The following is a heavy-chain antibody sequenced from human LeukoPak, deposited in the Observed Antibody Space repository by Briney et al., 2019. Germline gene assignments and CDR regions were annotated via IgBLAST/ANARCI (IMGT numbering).Heavy chain of an antibody. D-gene: IGHD1-26*01. CDR2: IYSGGST. Sequence: GGSLRLSCAASGFTVSSNYMSWVRQAPGKGLEWVSVIYSGGSTYYADSVKGRFTISGDNSKNTLYLQMNSLRAEDTAVYYCARSAIVPGDDYWGQGTLVTVSS. J-gene: IGHJ4*02. CDR3: ARSAIVPGDDY. CDR1: GFTVSSNY. V-gene: IGHV3-66*02.